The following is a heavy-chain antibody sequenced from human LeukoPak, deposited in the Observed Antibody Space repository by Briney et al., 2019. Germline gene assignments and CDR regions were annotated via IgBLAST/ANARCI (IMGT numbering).Heavy chain of an antibody. V-gene: IGHV3-30*02. CDR2: IRYDGSDE. Sequence: PGGSLRLSCAASGFTFSSFAMHWVRQAPGKGLEWVAFIRYDGSDEHYADSVKGRFTISRDNSKNTLNLQMNSLRAEDTAVYYCAKIPKAHIAVAGTGIDYWGQGTLVTVSS. J-gene: IGHJ4*02. D-gene: IGHD6-19*01. CDR1: GFTFSSFA. CDR3: AKIPKAHIAVAGTGIDY.